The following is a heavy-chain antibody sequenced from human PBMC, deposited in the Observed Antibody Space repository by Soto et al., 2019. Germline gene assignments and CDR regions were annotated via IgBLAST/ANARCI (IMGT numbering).Heavy chain of an antibody. CDR1: GDTFSSFA. J-gene: IGHJ4*02. V-gene: IGHV1-69*01. D-gene: IGHD1-26*01. Sequence: QEQLVQSGAEVKKPGSSVKVSCKASGDTFSSFAISWVRQAPGQGLDWMGGIIPFFNTSNYAQSFQGRVTITADASTSTDYMALSSLRSEDTAMYYCARESAYGGNPLAFDNWCQGTLVTVSS. CDR2: IIPFFNTS. CDR3: ARESAYGGNPLAFDN.